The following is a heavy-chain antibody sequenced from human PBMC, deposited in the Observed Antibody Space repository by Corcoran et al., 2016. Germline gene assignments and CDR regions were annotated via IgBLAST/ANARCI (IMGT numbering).Heavy chain of an antibody. J-gene: IGHJ4*02. CDR1: DGSISGYY. CDR3: ARGKGHNPYYFDY. CDR2: MYSSGVS. Sequence: QVQLQESGPGLVKPSETLSLICTVSDGSISGYYWSWIRQPPGKGLEWSGYMYSSGVSDYNPSLKSRVTISIDTSKNQFSLKVRSVTAADTAVYYCARGKGHNPYYFDYWGQGTLVTVSS. V-gene: IGHV4-59*01.